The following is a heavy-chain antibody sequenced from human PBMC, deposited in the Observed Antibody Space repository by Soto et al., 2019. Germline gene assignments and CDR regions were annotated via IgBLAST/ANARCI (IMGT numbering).Heavy chain of an antibody. CDR3: ARGGRGGTSCYDYYYCFDV. CDR1: GGSFSGYY. Sequence: PAETLSLTCAVYGGSFSGYYWSWVRQPPGKGLEWIGEINHSGSTNYNPSLKSRVTLSVDTSKNQFYLKLSSVTAADTAVYYCARGGRGGTSCYDYYYCFDVWGQGTPVTVSS. D-gene: IGHD2-2*01. CDR2: INHSGST. V-gene: IGHV4-34*01. J-gene: IGHJ6*02.